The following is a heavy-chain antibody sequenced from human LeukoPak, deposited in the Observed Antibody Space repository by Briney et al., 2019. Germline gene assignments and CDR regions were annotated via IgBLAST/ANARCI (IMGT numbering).Heavy chain of an antibody. V-gene: IGHV3-11*04. Sequence: GGSLRLSCAAFGFTFSDFYMSWIRQAPGKGLECVSYISSSGSAIHYADSVKGRFTISRDNAKNSLYLQMNSLRAEDTAVYCCARVSSGYNYPRFDSWGQGTLVTVSS. CDR1: GFTFSDFY. CDR2: ISSSGSAI. CDR3: ARVSSGYNYPRFDS. D-gene: IGHD5-18*01. J-gene: IGHJ4*02.